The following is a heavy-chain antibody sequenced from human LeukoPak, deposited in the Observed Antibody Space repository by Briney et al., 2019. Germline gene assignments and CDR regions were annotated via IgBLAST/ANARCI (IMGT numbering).Heavy chain of an antibody. CDR2: IYHSGST. V-gene: IGHV4-38-2*01. CDR1: GYSISSGYY. D-gene: IGHD1-1*01. CDR3: ARIYGTWAFDI. J-gene: IGHJ3*02. Sequence: PSETLSLTCAVSGYSISSGYYWGWIRQPPGKGLGWIGSIYHSGSTYYNPSLKSRVTISVDTSKNHFSLNLSSVTAADTAVYYCARIYGTWAFDIWGQGTMVTVSS.